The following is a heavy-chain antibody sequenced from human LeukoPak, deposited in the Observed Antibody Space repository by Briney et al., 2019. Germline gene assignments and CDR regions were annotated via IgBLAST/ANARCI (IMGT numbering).Heavy chain of an antibody. D-gene: IGHD6-19*01. V-gene: IGHV3-23*01. CDR1: GFTFSSYA. Sequence: GGSLRLSCAASGFTFSSYAMSWVRQAPGKGLEWVSAISGSGGSTYYADSVKGRFTISRDNSRNTLYLQMNSLRAEDTAVYYCAKARAPSIAVANYYFDYWGQGTLVTVSS. CDR3: AKARAPSIAVANYYFDY. CDR2: ISGSGGST. J-gene: IGHJ4*02.